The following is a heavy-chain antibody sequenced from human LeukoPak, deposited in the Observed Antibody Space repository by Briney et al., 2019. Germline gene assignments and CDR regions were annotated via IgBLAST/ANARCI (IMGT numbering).Heavy chain of an antibody. D-gene: IGHD3-10*01. J-gene: IGHJ4*02. CDR1: GFTFSTYG. CDR3: ARVYDYASGTYSADY. V-gene: IGHV3-30*03. CDR2: ISYDGSNK. Sequence: GGSLRLSCAASGFTFSTYGMHWVRQAPGKGLERVAIISYDGSNKYYADSVKDRFTISRGISENTLYLQMNSLRVDDTAVYYCARVYDYASGTYSADYWGQGTLVTVSS.